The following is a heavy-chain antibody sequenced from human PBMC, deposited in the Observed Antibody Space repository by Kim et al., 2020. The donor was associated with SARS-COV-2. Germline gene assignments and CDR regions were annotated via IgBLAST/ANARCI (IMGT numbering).Heavy chain of an antibody. CDR3: ATTYGGAAFDY. Sequence: NDYAVSVKSRITINPDTSKNHVSLQLNSVTPEDTAVYYCATTYGGAAFDYWGQGTLVTVSS. J-gene: IGHJ4*02. V-gene: IGHV6-1*01. CDR2: N. D-gene: IGHD2-21*01.